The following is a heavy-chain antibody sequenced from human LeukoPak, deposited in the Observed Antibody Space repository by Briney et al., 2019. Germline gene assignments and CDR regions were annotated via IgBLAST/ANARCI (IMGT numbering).Heavy chain of an antibody. CDR1: GITLSNYG. CDR3: AKRGVVIRVILVGFHKEAYYFDS. J-gene: IGHJ4*02. D-gene: IGHD3-22*01. V-gene: IGHV3-23*01. CDR2: ISDSGGST. Sequence: GGSLRLSCAVAGITLSNYGMSWVRQAPGKGLEWVAGISDSGGSTNYADYVKGRFTISRDNPKNRLYLQMNSLRAEDTAVYFCAKRGVVIRVILVGFHKEAYYFDSWGQGALVTVSS.